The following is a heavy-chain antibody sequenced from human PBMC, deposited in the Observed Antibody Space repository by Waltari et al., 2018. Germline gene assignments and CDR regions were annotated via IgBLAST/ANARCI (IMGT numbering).Heavy chain of an antibody. Sequence: QVQLQQWGAGLLKPSETLSLTCAVYGGSFSGYYWSWIRQPPGKGLGWTGEINQSGSSNYNPCLKSRVTISGDTAKNQFFLKLSCVTAADTGVYYCARLRRDGYKGASYYFDYWGQGTLVTVSS. D-gene: IGHD5-12*01. CDR3: ARLRRDGYKGASYYFDY. J-gene: IGHJ4*02. CDR1: GGSFSGYY. V-gene: IGHV4-34*01. CDR2: INQSGSS.